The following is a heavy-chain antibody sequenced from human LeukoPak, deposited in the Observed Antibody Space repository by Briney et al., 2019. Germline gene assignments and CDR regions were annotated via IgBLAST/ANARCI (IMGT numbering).Heavy chain of an antibody. CDR3: AREQGGSYLFDY. D-gene: IGHD2-15*01. V-gene: IGHV1-18*04. J-gene: IGHJ4*02. CDR1: GYTFTGYY. Sequence: ASVKVSCKASGYTFTGYYMHWVRQAPGQGLEWLGWINTYHGDTNYAQNFQGRVTMTTDTSTSTASMELRSLKSDDSAIYYCAREQGGSYLFDYWGQGTLVTVS. CDR2: INTYHGDT.